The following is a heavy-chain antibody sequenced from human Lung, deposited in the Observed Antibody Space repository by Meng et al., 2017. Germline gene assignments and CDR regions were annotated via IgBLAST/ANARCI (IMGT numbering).Heavy chain of an antibody. V-gene: IGHV7-4-1*02. CDR1: GYTFSSYS. CDR2: INTETGKP. J-gene: IGHJ5*02. CDR3: ARDRGSSGWSNWFDP. D-gene: IGHD6-13*01. Sequence: QVQLVQPVSELKKPGVSVKVSCEAFGYTFSSYSMHWVRQAPGQGLEWMGWINTETGKPTYAQGFTGRFVFSLDTSVRTAYLQISSLKAEDTAVYYCARDRGSSGWSNWFDPWGQGTLVTVSS.